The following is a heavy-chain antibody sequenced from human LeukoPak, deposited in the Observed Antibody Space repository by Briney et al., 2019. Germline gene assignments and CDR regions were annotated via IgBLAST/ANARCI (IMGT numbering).Heavy chain of an antibody. V-gene: IGHV4-4*07. D-gene: IGHD5-12*01. Sequence: SETLSLTCTVSGGSISTYYWSWIRQPAGKGLEWIGRIYTSGSTNYNPSLKSRVTMSVDTSKNHFSLRLSSVTAADTAVYYCARGLGNHIAAAFDYWGQGTLVTVSS. CDR3: ARGLGNHIAAAFDY. CDR2: IYTSGST. J-gene: IGHJ4*02. CDR1: GGSISTYY.